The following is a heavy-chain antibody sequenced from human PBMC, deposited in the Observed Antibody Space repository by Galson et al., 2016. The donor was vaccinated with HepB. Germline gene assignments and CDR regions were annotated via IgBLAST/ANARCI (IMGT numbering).Heavy chain of an antibody. J-gene: IGHJ6*04. CDR2: IKSKTDGGTT. CDR1: GFTFSIAW. V-gene: IGHV3-15*01. CDR3: TTAFNWNYGSYYYYYYGMDV. Sequence: SLRLSCAASGFTFSIAWMSWVRQAPGKGLEWVGHIKSKTDGGTTDYAAPVKGRFSISRDDSKNTLYLQMNSLKTEDTAVYYCTTAFNWNYGSYYYYYYGMDVWGKGTTVAVSS. D-gene: IGHD1-7*01.